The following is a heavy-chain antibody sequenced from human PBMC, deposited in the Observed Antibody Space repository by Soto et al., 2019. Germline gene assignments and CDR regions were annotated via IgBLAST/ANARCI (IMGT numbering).Heavy chain of an antibody. CDR1: GYSFTSYW. J-gene: IGHJ6*02. Sequence: PGESLKISCKGSGYSFTSYWIGWVRQMPGKGLEWMGIIYPGDSDTRYSPSFQGQVTISADKSISTAYLQWSSLKASDTAMYYCARQKLEYQLLSHYYYYGMDVWGQGTTVTVSS. V-gene: IGHV5-51*01. D-gene: IGHD2-2*01. CDR3: ARQKLEYQLLSHYYYYGMDV. CDR2: IYPGDSDT.